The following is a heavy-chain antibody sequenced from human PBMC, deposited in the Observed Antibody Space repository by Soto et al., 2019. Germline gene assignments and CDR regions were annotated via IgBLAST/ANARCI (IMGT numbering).Heavy chain of an antibody. CDR1: RVRFSSYA. J-gene: IGHJ6*02. CDR2: ISGSGATT. Sequence: EVQLLESGGGSVLPGGSLGLSCAASRVRFSSYALSWVRQAPGTGLEWPSVISGSGATTFSADYVKGRFTFSKDSSMNTFYLQMDSLKVDDTAVYYVATLAMAGDTVYYFNGLDVWGQGTTVTVSS. CDR3: ATLAMAGDTVYYFNGLDV. V-gene: IGHV3-23*01. D-gene: IGHD3-3*02.